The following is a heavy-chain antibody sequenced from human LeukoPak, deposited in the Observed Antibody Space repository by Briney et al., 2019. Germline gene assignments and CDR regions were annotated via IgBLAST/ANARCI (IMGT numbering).Heavy chain of an antibody. V-gene: IGHV3-23*01. CDR3: AKCPSIFGVVTTY. CDR1: GFTFRSYA. J-gene: IGHJ4*02. D-gene: IGHD3-3*01. Sequence: GGSLRLSCAACGFTFRSYAMSWVRQAPGKGLEWVSAISGSGGSTYYADSVKGRFTISRDNSKNTLYLQMNSLRAEDTAVYYCAKCPSIFGVVTTYWGQGTLVTVSS. CDR2: ISGSGGST.